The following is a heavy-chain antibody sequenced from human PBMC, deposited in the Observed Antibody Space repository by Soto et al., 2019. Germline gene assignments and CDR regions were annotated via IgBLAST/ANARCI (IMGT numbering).Heavy chain of an antibody. Sequence: QVQLVESGGGVVQPGRSLRLSCAASGFPFSRFGMHWVRQAPGKGLEWVAVISYDGSSKHYADSVKGRFTISRDNSKDTLYLPMNSLRPEDTAVYYCAKAGVPAAMAGTQGKDYGMDVWGQGTTVTLS. J-gene: IGHJ6*02. CDR1: GFPFSRFG. CDR3: AKAGVPAAMAGTQGKDYGMDV. D-gene: IGHD2-2*01. CDR2: ISYDGSSK. V-gene: IGHV3-30*18.